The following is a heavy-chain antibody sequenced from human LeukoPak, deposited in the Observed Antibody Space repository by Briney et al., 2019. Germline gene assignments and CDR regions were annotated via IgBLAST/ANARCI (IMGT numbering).Heavy chain of an antibody. Sequence: GGSLRLSCAASGFTFSRYWMSWVRQAPGKGLEWVSYISSSSTIYYADSVKGRFTISRDNSKNTLYLQMNSLRAEDTAVYYCARGNESPDAFDIWGQGTMVTVSS. D-gene: IGHD1-1*01. J-gene: IGHJ3*02. CDR1: GFTFSRYW. V-gene: IGHV3-48*01. CDR2: ISSSSTI. CDR3: ARGNESPDAFDI.